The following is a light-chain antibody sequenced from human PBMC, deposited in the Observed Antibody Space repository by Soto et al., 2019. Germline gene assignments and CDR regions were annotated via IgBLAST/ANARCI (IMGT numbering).Light chain of an antibody. V-gene: IGKV3-20*01. Sequence: EIVLTQSPGTLSFSPGERATLSCRASQSVSSSLAWYQQKPGQAPRLLIYGASSRATGIPDRFSGSGSGTDFTLTISRLEPEDFAVYYCQQYGSSPPLTFGGGTKVDIK. CDR2: GAS. CDR3: QQYGSSPPLT. CDR1: QSVSSS. J-gene: IGKJ4*01.